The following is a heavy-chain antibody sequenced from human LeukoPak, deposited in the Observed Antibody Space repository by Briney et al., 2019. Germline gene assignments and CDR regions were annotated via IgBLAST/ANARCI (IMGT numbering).Heavy chain of an antibody. D-gene: IGHD1-1*01. V-gene: IGHV5-51*01. J-gene: IGHJ3*02. CDR2: IDPRDSDT. Sequence: KFGESLKISCKASGYSFISHWIGWVRQMPGKGLEWMGIIDPRDSDTRYSPSFQGQVTISADMSISTAYLQWGSLKASDTAMYYCARRTYSDAFDIWGQGTMVTVSS. CDR3: ARRTYSDAFDI. CDR1: GYSFISHW.